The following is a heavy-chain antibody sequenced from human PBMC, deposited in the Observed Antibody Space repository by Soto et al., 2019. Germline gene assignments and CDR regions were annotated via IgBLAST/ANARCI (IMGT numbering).Heavy chain of an antibody. Sequence: QVQLVQSGAEVKKPGSSVKVSCKASGGTFSSYAISWVRQAPGQGLEWMGGIIPIFGTANYAQKFQGRVTITADESTSTAYRELSSLRSEDTAVYYCASRVGGSSATYKYYFDYWGQGTLVTVSS. CDR1: GGTFSSYA. J-gene: IGHJ4*02. V-gene: IGHV1-69*01. D-gene: IGHD6-6*01. CDR2: IIPIFGTA. CDR3: ASRVGGSSATYKYYFDY.